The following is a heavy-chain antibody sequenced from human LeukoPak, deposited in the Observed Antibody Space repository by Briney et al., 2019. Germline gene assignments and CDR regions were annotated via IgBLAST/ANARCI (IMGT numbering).Heavy chain of an antibody. Sequence: ASVKVSCKASGYTFTSYGISWVRQAPGQGLEWMGWISAYNGNTSYAQKLQGRVTMTTDTSTSTAYMELRSLRSDDTAVYYCARGGYDFWSGYRRNYYYYYMDVWGKGTTVTVSS. CDR3: ARGGYDFWSGYRRNYYYYYMDV. CDR2: ISAYNGNT. D-gene: IGHD3-3*01. J-gene: IGHJ6*03. V-gene: IGHV1-18*01. CDR1: GYTFTSYG.